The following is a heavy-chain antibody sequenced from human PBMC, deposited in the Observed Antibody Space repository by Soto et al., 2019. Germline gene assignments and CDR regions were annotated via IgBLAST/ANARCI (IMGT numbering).Heavy chain of an antibody. V-gene: IGHV1-69*06. CDR1: GGTFSSYA. CDR3: ARLGLGSYYFDY. Sequence: ASVKVSCKASGGTFSSYAISWVRQAPGQGLEWMGGIIPIFGTANYAQKFQGRVTITADKSTSTASMELSSLISEDTPLYYCARLGLGSYYFDYWGQGTLVTVSS. CDR2: IIPIFGTA. J-gene: IGHJ4*02. D-gene: IGHD3-16*01.